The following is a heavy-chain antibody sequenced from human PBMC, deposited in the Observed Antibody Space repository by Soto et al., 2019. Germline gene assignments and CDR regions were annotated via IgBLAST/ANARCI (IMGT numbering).Heavy chain of an antibody. Sequence: GGSLRLSCAASGFTFSSYGMHWVRQAPGKGLEWVAVISYDGSNKYYADSVKGRFTISRDNSKNTLYLQMNSLRAEDTAVYYCAKDLLSTIIVVVPAATDYWGQGTLVTVSS. V-gene: IGHV3-30*18. D-gene: IGHD2-2*01. J-gene: IGHJ4*02. CDR1: GFTFSSYG. CDR3: AKDLLSTIIVVVPAATDY. CDR2: ISYDGSNK.